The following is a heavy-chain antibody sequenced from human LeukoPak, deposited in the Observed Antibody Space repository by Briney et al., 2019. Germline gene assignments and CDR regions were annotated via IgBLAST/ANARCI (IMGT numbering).Heavy chain of an antibody. V-gene: IGHV3-23*01. D-gene: IGHD4-17*01. J-gene: IGHJ6*02. CDR1: GFTFSSYA. CDR2: ISGSGGSR. Sequence: GGSLRLSCAASGFTFSSYAMSWVRQAPGEGLEWVSGISGSGGSRYYADSVKGRFTLSRDSSKNTLFLQMNSLRAEDTAVYYCARDLRVTISFTMDVWGQGTTVTVSS. CDR3: ARDLRVTISFTMDV.